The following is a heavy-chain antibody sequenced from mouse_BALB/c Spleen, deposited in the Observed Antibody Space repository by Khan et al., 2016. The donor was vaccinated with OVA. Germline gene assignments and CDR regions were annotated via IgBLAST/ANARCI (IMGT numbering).Heavy chain of an antibody. CDR2: INPTSGYT. V-gene: IGHV1-7*01. J-gene: IGHJ2*01. Sequence: QVQLQQSGAELAKPGASVKMSCKASGYTFTTYWMHWVKQRPGQGLEWIGYINPTSGYTYYNEKFKDRATLSADKSSSTAYMQLSSLTSEDSAVYYCTRDRIDYWGQGTTLTVSS. CDR1: GYTFTTYW. CDR3: TRDRIDY.